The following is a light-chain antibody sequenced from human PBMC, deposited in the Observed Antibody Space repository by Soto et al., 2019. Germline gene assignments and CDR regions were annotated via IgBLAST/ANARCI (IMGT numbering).Light chain of an antibody. Sequence: VQMPQSPSTLSASVGDRATITCLASQSISSCLAWYQQKPGKAPKLLIYKASSLESGVPSRFSGSGSGTEFTLTISSLQPDDFATYYCQQYNSYSITFCQGTRLEI. V-gene: IGKV1-5*03. CDR3: QQYNSYSIT. J-gene: IGKJ5*01. CDR1: QSISSC. CDR2: KAS.